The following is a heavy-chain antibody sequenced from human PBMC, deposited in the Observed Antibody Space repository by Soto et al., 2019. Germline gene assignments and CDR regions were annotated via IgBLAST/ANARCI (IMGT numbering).Heavy chain of an antibody. CDR3: ARGAVRFEEALLPGY. J-gene: IGHJ4*02. D-gene: IGHD6-19*01. V-gene: IGHV1-3*01. CDR2: INGGNGYT. Sequence: QVQLVQSGAEVKRPGASVKVACKASGYSFTTHALHWVRQAPGQSLQWLGWINGGNGYTRYSQDFQGRVSFARDSSSSTAYMELRSLRLEDTAVYYCARGAVRFEEALLPGYWGQGSLITVSS. CDR1: GYSFTTHA.